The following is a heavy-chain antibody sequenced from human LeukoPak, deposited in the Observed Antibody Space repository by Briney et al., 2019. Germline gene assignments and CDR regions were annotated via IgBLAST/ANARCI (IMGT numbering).Heavy chain of an antibody. V-gene: IGHV3-7*03. CDR3: ARGQELWPSDAFDI. CDR1: GFTFSSYW. CDR2: IKQDGSEK. D-gene: IGHD5-18*01. J-gene: IGHJ3*02. Sequence: GSLRLSCAASGFTFSSYWMSWVRQAPGKGLAWVATIKQDGSEKYYVDSVKGRFTISRDNAKNSLYLQMNSLRAEDTAVYYCARGQELWPSDAFDIWGQGTMVTVSS.